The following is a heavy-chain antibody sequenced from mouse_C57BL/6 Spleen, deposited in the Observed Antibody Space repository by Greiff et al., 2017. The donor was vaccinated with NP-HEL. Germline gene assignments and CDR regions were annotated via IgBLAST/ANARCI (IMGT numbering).Heavy chain of an antibody. CDR3: ARGGSSGYVFAY. D-gene: IGHD3-2*02. CDR1: GYTFTDYY. J-gene: IGHJ3*01. V-gene: IGHV1-19*01. Sequence: EVQLQESGPVLVKPGASVKMSCKASGYTFTDYYMNWVKQSHGKSLEWIGVINPYNGGTSYNQKFKGKATLTVDKSSSTAYMELNSLTSEDSAVYYCARGGSSGYVFAYWGQGTLVTVSA. CDR2: INPYNGGT.